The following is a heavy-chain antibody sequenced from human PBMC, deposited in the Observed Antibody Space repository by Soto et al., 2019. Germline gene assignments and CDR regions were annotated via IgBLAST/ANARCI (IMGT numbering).Heavy chain of an antibody. Sequence: QVQLVESGGGVVQPGRSLRLSCAASGFTFSSYGMHWVRQAPGKGREWVALLSSDGSSRFYADSVKGRFTISRDNSENTLYLQMNSLRNDDTAVYYCAKDRNSFGYDSFVHWGQGTLVTVSS. CDR2: LSSDGSSR. CDR3: AKDRNSFGYDSFVH. V-gene: IGHV3-30*18. D-gene: IGHD3-22*01. J-gene: IGHJ4*02. CDR1: GFTFSSYG.